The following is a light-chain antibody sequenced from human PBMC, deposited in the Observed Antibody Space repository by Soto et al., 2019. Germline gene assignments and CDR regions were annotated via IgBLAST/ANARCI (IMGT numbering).Light chain of an antibody. V-gene: IGKV1-5*01. CDR1: QSISSY. CDR3: QQYNSYSWT. Sequence: DIQMTQSPSTLSASVGDRVTITCRASQSISSYLNWYQQKPGKAPQYLIQAASILQSGVPSRFSGSGSGTEFTLTISSLQPDDFATYYCQQYNSYSWTFGQGTKVDIK. J-gene: IGKJ1*01. CDR2: AAS.